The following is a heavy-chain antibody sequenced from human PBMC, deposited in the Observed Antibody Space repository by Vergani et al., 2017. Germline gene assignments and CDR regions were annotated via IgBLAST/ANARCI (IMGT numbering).Heavy chain of an antibody. Sequence: QVQLVQSGAEVKKPGASVKVSCKASGYTFTSYAMHWVRQAPGQRLEWMGWINAGNGNTKYSQKFQGRVTITRDTSASTAYMELSSLRSEDTAVYYCARDSPSGIDYGDPSGYFDLWGRGTLVTVSS. CDR2: INAGNGNT. CDR3: ARDSPSGIDYGDPSGYFDL. CDR1: GYTFTSYA. V-gene: IGHV1-3*01. J-gene: IGHJ2*01. D-gene: IGHD4-17*01.